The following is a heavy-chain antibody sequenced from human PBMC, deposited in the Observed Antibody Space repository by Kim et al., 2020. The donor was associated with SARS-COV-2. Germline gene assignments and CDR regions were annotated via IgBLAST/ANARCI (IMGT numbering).Heavy chain of an antibody. V-gene: IGHV3-7*03. CDR2: INEDGSEK. CDR1: GFTIATEW. J-gene: IGHJ5*02. Sequence: GGSLRLSCAASGFTIATEWMSWVRQAPGKGPEWVANINEDGSEKNYVDSVKGRFSIFRDNAKNSLYVQMHSLRAEDTALYYCAREPSAESTWGQGTLVTVSS. CDR3: AREPSAEST.